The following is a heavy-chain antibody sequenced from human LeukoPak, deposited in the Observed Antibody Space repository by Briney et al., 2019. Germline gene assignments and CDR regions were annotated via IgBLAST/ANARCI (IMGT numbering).Heavy chain of an antibody. CDR2: IYYSGST. V-gene: IGHV4-39*07. D-gene: IGHD1-14*01. Sequence: SETLSLTCTVSGGSISSSNFYWGWIRQPPGKGLEWIGSIYYSGSTYYNPSLKSRVSISVDTSKNQFSLKLSSVTAADTAVYYCARDPPENAKGYYFDYWGQGTLVTVSS. J-gene: IGHJ4*02. CDR1: GGSISSSNFY. CDR3: ARDPPENAKGYYFDY.